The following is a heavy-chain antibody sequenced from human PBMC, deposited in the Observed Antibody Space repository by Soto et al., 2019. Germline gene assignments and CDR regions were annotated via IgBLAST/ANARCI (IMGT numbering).Heavy chain of an antibody. V-gene: IGHV1-69*02. CDR1: GGTFSTYT. CDR3: AIPGIPNIDPGRDFFDY. Sequence: QVHLVQSGAEVKQPGSSVKVSCKASGGTFSTYTITWLRQAPGQGPEWMGRIIPVLGIANYAQKLQGRITITADKSTSTACTALSSLRPEDTAVFYCAIPGIPNIDPGRDFFDYWGQGTLVTVSS. D-gene: IGHD1-26*01. J-gene: IGHJ4*02. CDR2: IIPVLGIA.